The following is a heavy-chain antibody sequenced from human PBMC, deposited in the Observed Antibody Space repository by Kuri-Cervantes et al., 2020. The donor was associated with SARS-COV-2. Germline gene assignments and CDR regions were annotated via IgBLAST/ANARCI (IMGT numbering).Heavy chain of an antibody. CDR2: IYHSGST. CDR1: GGSFSGYY. J-gene: IGHJ5*02. V-gene: IGHV4-34*01. Sequence: SETLSLTCAVYGGSFSGYYWSWIRQPPGKGLEWYGEIYHSGSTYYTPSLMSRVTITVDRSKNQFSLKLRSVTAADTAIYYCARVVPPHWFDPWGQGTLVTVSS. CDR3: ARVVPPHWFDP. D-gene: IGHD1-26*01.